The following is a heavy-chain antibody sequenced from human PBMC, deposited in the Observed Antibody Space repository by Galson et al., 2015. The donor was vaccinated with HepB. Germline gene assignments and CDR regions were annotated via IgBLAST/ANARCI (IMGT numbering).Heavy chain of an antibody. Sequence: SLRLSCAASGFTFSSYAMHWVRQAPGKGLEWVAIISYDGSDKHYADSVKGRFTISRDNSKNTLYLQMNSLGAEDTAVYYCARGSKWLPKDVFDIWGQGTMVTVSS. CDR2: ISYDGSDK. J-gene: IGHJ3*02. CDR3: ARGSKWLPKDVFDI. V-gene: IGHV3-30-3*01. D-gene: IGHD5-24*01. CDR1: GFTFSSYA.